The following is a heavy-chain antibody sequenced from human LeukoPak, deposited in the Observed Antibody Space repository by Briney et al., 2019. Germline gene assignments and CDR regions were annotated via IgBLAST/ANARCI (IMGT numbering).Heavy chain of an antibody. CDR2: INPKSGGT. D-gene: IGHD1-26*01. J-gene: IGHJ4*02. CDR3: ARETYNGRYYYFDY. V-gene: IGHV1-2*06. Sequence: ASVKVSYKASGYTFIDYYIRWVRQAPGQGLEWMGRINPKSGGTNRAQKFQGRVTMTRDTSISTAYMELSSLRSDDTAVYFCARETYNGRYYYFDYWGQGTLVTVSS. CDR1: GYTFIDYY.